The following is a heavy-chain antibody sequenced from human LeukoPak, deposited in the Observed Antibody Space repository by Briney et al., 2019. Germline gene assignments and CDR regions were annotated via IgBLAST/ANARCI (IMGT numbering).Heavy chain of an antibody. CDR2: ISSSTSYI. CDR1: GFTFSSYS. CDR3: ARDGYSYGYNWFDP. V-gene: IGHV3-21*01. J-gene: IGHJ5*02. Sequence: PGGSLRLSCAASGFTFSSYSMDWIRQAPGKGLEWVSSISSSTSYIYYADSVKGRFTISRDNAKNSLYLQMNSLRDEDTAVYCCARDGYSYGYNWFDPWGQGTLVTVSS. D-gene: IGHD5-18*01.